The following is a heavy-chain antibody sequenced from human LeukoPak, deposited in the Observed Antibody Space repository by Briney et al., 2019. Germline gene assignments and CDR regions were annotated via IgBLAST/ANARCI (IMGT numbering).Heavy chain of an antibody. D-gene: IGHD3-22*01. V-gene: IGHV5-51*01. CDR2: IYPGDSDT. J-gene: IGHJ4*02. Sequence: PGESLKISSKASGHSFTSYWIGWVRQMPGKGLEWMGIIYPGDSDTTYSPSFQGQVTISADKSISTAYLQWSSLKASDTAMYYCAKLDSNSYSYWGQGTLVTVSS. CDR1: GHSFTSYW. CDR3: AKLDSNSYSY.